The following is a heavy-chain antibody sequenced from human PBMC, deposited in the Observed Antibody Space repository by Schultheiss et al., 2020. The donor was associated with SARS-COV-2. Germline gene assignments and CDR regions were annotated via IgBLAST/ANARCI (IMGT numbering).Heavy chain of an antibody. V-gene: IGHV4-61*05. CDR2: IYYSGST. CDR3: ARGPYCSGGSCYGHAPGGY. CDR1: GGSISSSSYY. J-gene: IGHJ4*02. Sequence: SETLSLTCTVSGGSISSSSYYWGWIRQPPGKGLEWIGYIYYSGSTNYNPSLKSRVTISVDTSKNQFSLKLSSVTAADTAVYYCARGPYCSGGSCYGHAPGGYWGQGTLVTVSS. D-gene: IGHD2-15*01.